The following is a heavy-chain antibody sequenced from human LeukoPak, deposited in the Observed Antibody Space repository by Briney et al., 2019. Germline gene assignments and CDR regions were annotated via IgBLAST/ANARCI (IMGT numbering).Heavy chain of an antibody. D-gene: IGHD3-10*01. Sequence: ASVKVSCKASGYTFTGYYMHWVRQAPGQGLEWMGWINPSSGGTNYAQKFQGRVTMTRGTSISTAYMGLSRLRSDDTAVYYCARGRGRFGPRNYYMDVWGKGTTVTISS. V-gene: IGHV1-2*02. J-gene: IGHJ6*03. CDR2: INPSSGGT. CDR3: ARGRGRFGPRNYYMDV. CDR1: GYTFTGYY.